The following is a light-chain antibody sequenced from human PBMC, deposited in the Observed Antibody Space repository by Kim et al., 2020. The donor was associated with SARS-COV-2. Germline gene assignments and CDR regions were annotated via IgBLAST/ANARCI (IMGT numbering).Light chain of an antibody. Sequence: SPGERTPRACRSSQVVSSNVAWYQHKPGQAPRLLIYGASTMATDIPARFSGSGSGTEFTLTISSLQSEDFAVYYCQQYNNWPPLTFGGGTKVDIK. CDR2: GAS. V-gene: IGKV3-15*01. J-gene: IGKJ4*01. CDR3: QQYNNWPPLT. CDR1: QVVSSN.